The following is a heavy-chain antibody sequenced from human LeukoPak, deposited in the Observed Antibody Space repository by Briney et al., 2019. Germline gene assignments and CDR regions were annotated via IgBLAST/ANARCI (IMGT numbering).Heavy chain of an antibody. D-gene: IGHD5-24*01. V-gene: IGHV1-69*05. J-gene: IGHJ2*01. Sequence: SVKVSCKASGGTFIRYAISWVRQAPGQGLEWMGGIIPIFGTANYAQKFQGRVTITTDESTTTSYMELSSLRSKASAVYYCAIAEMATPYYWYFDLWGRGTLVTVSS. CDR1: GGTFIRYA. CDR2: IIPIFGTA. CDR3: AIAEMATPYYWYFDL.